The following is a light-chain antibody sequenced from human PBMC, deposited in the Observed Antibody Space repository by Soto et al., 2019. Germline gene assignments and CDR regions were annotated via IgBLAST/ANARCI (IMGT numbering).Light chain of an antibody. CDR2: EVT. V-gene: IGLV2-8*01. CDR1: SXDVGYYDY. J-gene: IGLJ1*01. CDR3: SSSAGSNNFV. Sequence: QSALTQPPSASGFPGQSVTISCTGTSXDVGYYDYVSWYQQHPGKAPKLVIYEVTKRPSGVPDRVSASKSGNTASLTVSGLRAEDEADYYCSSSAGSNNFVFGSGTKVT.